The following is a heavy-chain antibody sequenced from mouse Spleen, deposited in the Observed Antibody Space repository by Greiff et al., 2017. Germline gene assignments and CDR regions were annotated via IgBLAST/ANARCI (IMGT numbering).Heavy chain of an antibody. CDR2: ISSGGSYT. D-gene: IGHD2-3*01. V-gene: IGHV5-6*01. CDR1: GFTFSSYG. CDR3: ARDIYDGYPEGFDY. J-gene: IGHJ2*01. Sequence: EVMLVESGGDLVKPGGSLKLSCAASGFTFSSYGMSWVRQTPDKRLEWVATISSGGSYTYYPDSVKGRFTISRDNAKNTLYLQMSSLKSEDTAMYYCARDIYDGYPEGFDYWGQGTTLTVSS.